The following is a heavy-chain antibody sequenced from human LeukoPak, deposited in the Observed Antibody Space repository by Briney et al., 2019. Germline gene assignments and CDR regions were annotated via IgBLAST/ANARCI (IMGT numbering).Heavy chain of an antibody. CDR2: INTNTGNP. CDR3: ARDHVKLGSSFHPFDAFDV. V-gene: IGHV7-4-1*02. D-gene: IGHD2-2*01. CDR1: GYTFTSYA. J-gene: IGHJ3*01. Sequence: ASVRVSCTASGYTFTSYAINWVRQAPGQGLEWMGWINTNTGNPTYAQGFTGRFVFSLDTSVSTAYLQISSLKAEDTAVYYCARDHVKLGSSFHPFDAFDVWGQGTLVTVSS.